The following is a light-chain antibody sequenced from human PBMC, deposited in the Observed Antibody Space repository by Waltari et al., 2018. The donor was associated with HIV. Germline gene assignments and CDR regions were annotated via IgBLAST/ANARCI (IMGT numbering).Light chain of an antibody. Sequence: QSALTPPASVSGSPGQSITISCTGTSSDVGGYNYVSWYQQHPGKAPKLMIYDVSNRPSGVSNRFSGSKSGNTASLTISGLQAEDEADYYCSSYTSSSPYAFGTGTKVTVL. CDR3: SSYTSSSPYA. V-gene: IGLV2-14*03. J-gene: IGLJ1*01. CDR2: DVS. CDR1: SSDVGGYNY.